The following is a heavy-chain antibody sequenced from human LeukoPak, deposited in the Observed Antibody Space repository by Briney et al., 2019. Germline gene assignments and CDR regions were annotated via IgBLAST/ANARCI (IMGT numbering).Heavy chain of an antibody. D-gene: IGHD6-19*01. V-gene: IGHV3-53*01. CDR1: GFTVSSNY. Sequence: GGSLRLSCAASGFTVSSNYMSWVRQAPGKGLEWVSVIYSGGSTYYADSVKGRFTISRDNSKNTLYLQMNSLRAEDTAVYYCARAVAGRRGYYFDYWGQGTLVTASS. CDR2: IYSGGST. CDR3: ARAVAGRRGYYFDY. J-gene: IGHJ4*02.